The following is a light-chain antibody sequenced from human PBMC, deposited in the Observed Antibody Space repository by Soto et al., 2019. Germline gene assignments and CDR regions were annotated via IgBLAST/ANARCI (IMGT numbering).Light chain of an antibody. CDR2: LDSDGRH. CDR1: SGRYTYI. Sequence: QSVLTQSPSASASLGASVKLTCTLSSGRYTYIIAWHQQQPGRGPRYLLSLDSDGRHNKGAGIPDRFSGSSSGAERYLTISSLQSEDEADYYCQTWGTGIHEIFGGGTKVTVL. V-gene: IGLV4-69*01. CDR3: QTWGTGIHEI. J-gene: IGLJ2*01.